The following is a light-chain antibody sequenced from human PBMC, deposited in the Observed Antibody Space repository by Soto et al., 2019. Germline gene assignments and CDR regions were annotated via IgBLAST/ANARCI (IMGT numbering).Light chain of an antibody. J-gene: IGLJ3*02. CDR2: EVN. CDR3: SFYTISGV. Sequence: QSVLTQPASVSGSPGQSITISCTGTSSDIGGSNYVSWYQHHPGKAPNLMIYEVNNRPSGVSNRFSGSKSGNTASLTISGLQAEDEADYYCSFYTISGVFGGGTKLTVL. V-gene: IGLV2-14*01. CDR1: SSDIGGSNY.